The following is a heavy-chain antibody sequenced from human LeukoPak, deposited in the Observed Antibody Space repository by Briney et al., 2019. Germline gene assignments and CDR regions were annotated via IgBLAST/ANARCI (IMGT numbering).Heavy chain of an antibody. J-gene: IGHJ3*02. Sequence: GVSLSLSCALSGFTFSSYGMHWVRQAPGKGLEWVAVISFHGTDTFYTDSVKGRFTISRDNSKNTIYLQMGRLRGEDTAVYYCARPRAAVTRISSFDMWGQGTMVTVSS. CDR1: GFTFSSYG. CDR2: ISFHGTDT. V-gene: IGHV3-30*19. CDR3: ARPRAAVTRISSFDM. D-gene: IGHD2/OR15-2a*01.